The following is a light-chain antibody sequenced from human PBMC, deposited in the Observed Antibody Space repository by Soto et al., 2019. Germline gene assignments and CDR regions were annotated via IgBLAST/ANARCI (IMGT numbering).Light chain of an antibody. CDR1: SSDIGGYDY. CDR3: TSYASGISHVV. J-gene: IGLJ2*01. V-gene: IGLV2-14*01. Sequence: QSALTQPASVSGSPGQSITLSCTETSSDIGGYDYVSWYQRHPGKAPKLIIYDVNNRPSGVSNRFSGSKSGNTASLTISGLQAEDEADYYCTSYASGISHVVFGGGTKLTVL. CDR2: DVN.